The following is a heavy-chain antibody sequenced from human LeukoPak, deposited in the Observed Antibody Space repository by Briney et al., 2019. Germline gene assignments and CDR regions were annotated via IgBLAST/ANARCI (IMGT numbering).Heavy chain of an antibody. CDR2: ISYDGSNK. Sequence: GGSLRLSCAASGFTFSSYAMHWVRQAPGKGLEWVAVISYDGSNKYYADSVKGRFTISRDNSKNTLYLQMNSLRAEDTAVYYCARGLMNRGDGYNYVHWGQGTLVTVSS. CDR3: ARGLMNRGDGYNYVH. CDR1: GFTFSSYA. J-gene: IGHJ4*02. V-gene: IGHV3-30*04. D-gene: IGHD5-24*01.